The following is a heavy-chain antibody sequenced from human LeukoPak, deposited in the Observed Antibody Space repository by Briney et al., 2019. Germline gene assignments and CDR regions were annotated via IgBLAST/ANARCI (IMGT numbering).Heavy chain of an antibody. V-gene: IGHV4-39*01. CDR2: IYYSGNT. J-gene: IGHJ5*02. CDR3: ARRRSIAAAGTGNWIDP. Sequence: PSETLSLTCSVSGGSISSSNYSWGWIRQPPGKGLEWIGSIYYSGNTFYNSSLKSRVTISVDTSKNQFSLKLSSVTAADTAVYYCARRRSIAAAGTGNWIDPWGQGTLVTVSS. D-gene: IGHD6-13*01. CDR1: GGSISSSNYS.